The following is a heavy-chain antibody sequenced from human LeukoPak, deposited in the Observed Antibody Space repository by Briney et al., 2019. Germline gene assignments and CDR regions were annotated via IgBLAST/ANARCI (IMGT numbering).Heavy chain of an antibody. J-gene: IGHJ6*04. CDR1: GFTFSSYG. Sequence: PGGSLRVSCAASGFTFSSYGMNWVRQAPGKGLEWVSSISTSSSYIYYADSMKGRFTISRDNAKNSLYLQMNSLRAEDTAVYYCAELGITMIGGVWGKGTTVTISS. CDR3: AELGITMIGGV. CDR2: ISTSSSYI. D-gene: IGHD3-10*02. V-gene: IGHV3-21*01.